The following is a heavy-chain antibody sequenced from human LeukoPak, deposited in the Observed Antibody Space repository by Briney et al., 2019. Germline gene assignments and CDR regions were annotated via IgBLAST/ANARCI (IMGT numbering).Heavy chain of an antibody. V-gene: IGHV3-23*01. Sequence: GGSLRLSCAASGFTFSSYAMSWVRQAPGKGLEWVSAISGSGGSTYYADSVKGRFTISRDNSKNTLYLQMNSLRAEDTAVYYCAKEEGAYYYDSSGALGYWGQGTLVTVSS. CDR3: AKEEGAYYYDSSGALGY. D-gene: IGHD3-22*01. J-gene: IGHJ4*02. CDR1: GFTFSSYA. CDR2: ISGSGGST.